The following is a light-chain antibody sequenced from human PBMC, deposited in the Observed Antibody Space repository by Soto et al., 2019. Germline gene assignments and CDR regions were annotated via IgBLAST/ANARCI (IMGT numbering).Light chain of an antibody. V-gene: IGLV4-69*01. CDR3: QTWGTGFWV. CDR2: LNSDGSH. J-gene: IGLJ3*02. Sequence: QSVLTQSPSASASLGASVKLTCTLSSGHSNYDIAWHQQQPGKGPRSLMKLNSDGSHNKEDGIPDRFSGSSSGAERYLTIFNLQSEDEAVYYSQTWGTGFWVFGGGTQLTVL. CDR1: SGHSNYD.